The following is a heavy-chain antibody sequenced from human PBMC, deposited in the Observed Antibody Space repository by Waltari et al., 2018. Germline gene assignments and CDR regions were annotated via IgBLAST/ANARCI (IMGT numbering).Heavy chain of an antibody. J-gene: IGHJ6*02. CDR2: SRIDGDIT. V-gene: IGHV3-64D*08. D-gene: IGHD3-3*01. Sequence: EVQLVVSGGDLVQPGGSLRPSCSASGFTFSSYAMHWVRQAPGKGLEFVSGSRIDGDITWYADSVKGRFTVSRDNSKNTLYLQMSSLRPEDTAVYYCVRARLSGHYTSAGYYYGMDVWGQGTTVIVSS. CDR1: GFTFSSYA. CDR3: VRARLSGHYTSAGYYYGMDV.